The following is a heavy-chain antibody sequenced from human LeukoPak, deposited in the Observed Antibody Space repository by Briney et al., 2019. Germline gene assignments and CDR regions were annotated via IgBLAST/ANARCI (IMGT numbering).Heavy chain of an antibody. CDR1: GGSNSSYY. CDR3: ARDGGLGTIDY. D-gene: IGHD2-8*01. J-gene: IGHJ4*02. CDR2: IYTSGST. Sequence: PSETLSLTCTVSGGSNSSYYWSWIRQPAGKGLEWIGRIYTSGSTNYNPSLKSRVTISIDKSKNQFSLKLSSVTAADTAVYYCARDGGLGTIDYWGQGTLVTVSS. V-gene: IGHV4-4*07.